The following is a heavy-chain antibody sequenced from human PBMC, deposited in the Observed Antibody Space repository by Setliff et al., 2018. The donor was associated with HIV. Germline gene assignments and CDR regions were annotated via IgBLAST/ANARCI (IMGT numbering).Heavy chain of an antibody. Sequence: SETLSLTCAVYGGSFSGYYWSWIRQPPGKGLEWIGEINHSGSTNYNPSLKSRDTISVDTSTNQFSLKLTSVTAADTLVYYCARVRRGYSYGTYYYYGMDVWGQGTTVTVSS. CDR3: ARVRRGYSYGTYYYYGMDV. V-gene: IGHV4-34*01. D-gene: IGHD5-18*01. CDR2: INHSGST. J-gene: IGHJ6*02. CDR1: GGSFSGYY.